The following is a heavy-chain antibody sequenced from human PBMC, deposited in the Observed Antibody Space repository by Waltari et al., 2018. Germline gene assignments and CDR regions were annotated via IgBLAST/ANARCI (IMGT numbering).Heavy chain of an antibody. CDR3: ATGSYYYDSSGYGPDY. V-gene: IGHV1-24*01. D-gene: IGHD3-22*01. CDR2: FDPEDGET. Sequence: QVQLVQSGAEVKKPGASVKVSCKVSGYTLTELSMHWVRQAPGKGLEWMGGFDPEDGETISAQKFQGRVTMTEDTSTDTAYMELSSLRSEDTAVYYCATGSYYYDSSGYGPDYWGQGTLVTVSS. CDR1: GYTLTELS. J-gene: IGHJ4*02.